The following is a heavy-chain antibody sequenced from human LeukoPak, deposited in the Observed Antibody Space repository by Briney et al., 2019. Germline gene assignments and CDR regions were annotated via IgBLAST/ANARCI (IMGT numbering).Heavy chain of an antibody. CDR2: IYPGDSDT. CDR1: GSTFTSYW. D-gene: IGHD3-22*01. Sequence: GESLKISCKASGSTFTSYWIGWVRQMPGKGLEWMGIIYPGDSDTRYSPSFQGQVSISADKSISTAYLQWSSLKASDSALYYCAKNHGSSGYSFDYWGQGTLVTVSS. J-gene: IGHJ4*02. CDR3: AKNHGSSGYSFDY. V-gene: IGHV5-51*01.